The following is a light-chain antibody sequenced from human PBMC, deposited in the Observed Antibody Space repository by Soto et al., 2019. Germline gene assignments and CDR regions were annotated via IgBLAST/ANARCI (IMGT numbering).Light chain of an antibody. CDR3: AAWDDSLNGWV. Sequence: QSVLTQPPSASGTPGQRVSISCSGSSSNIGSNTVNWYQQLPGTAPKLRIYSNNQRPSGVPDRFSGCKSGTSASLDISGLQSEDEADYYCAAWDDSLNGWVFGGGTKVTVL. CDR2: SNN. V-gene: IGLV1-44*01. CDR1: SSNIGSNT. J-gene: IGLJ3*02.